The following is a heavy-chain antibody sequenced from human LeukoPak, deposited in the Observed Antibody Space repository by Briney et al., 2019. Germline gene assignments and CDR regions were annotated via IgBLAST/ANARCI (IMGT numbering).Heavy chain of an antibody. J-gene: IGHJ6*03. Sequence: PSETLSLTCTVSGGYISRYYWSWIRQPPGTGLEWIGDIYTSVSSNYNPSLKSRVTISLDTSKNQFSLKLSSVTAADTAVYYCARRGSIAARSYYYYYMDVWGQGTTVTVSS. CDR2: IYTSVSS. V-gene: IGHV4-4*09. D-gene: IGHD6-6*01. CDR3: ARRGSIAARSYYYYYMDV. CDR1: GGYISRYY.